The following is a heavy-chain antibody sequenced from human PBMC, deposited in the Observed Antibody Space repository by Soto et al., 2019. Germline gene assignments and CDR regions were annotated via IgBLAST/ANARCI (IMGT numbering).Heavy chain of an antibody. D-gene: IGHD4-17*01. CDR2: ISYDGSNK. V-gene: IGHV3-30*18. J-gene: IGHJ5*02. CDR3: AKDYGDYVSWFDP. CDR1: GFTFGSYG. Sequence: GGSLRLSCAASGFTFGSYGMHWVRQAPGKGLEWVAVISYDGSNKYYADSVKGRFTISRDNSKNTLYLQMNSLRAEDTAVYYCAKDYGDYVSWFDPWGQGTLVTVSS.